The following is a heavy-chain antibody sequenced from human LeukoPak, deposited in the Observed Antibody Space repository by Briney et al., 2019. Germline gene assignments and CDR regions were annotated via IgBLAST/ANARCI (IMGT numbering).Heavy chain of an antibody. J-gene: IGHJ4*02. V-gene: IGHV1-24*01. CDR1: GYTLAELP. CDR2: FDPEEGET. D-gene: IGHD3-3*01. CDR3: ARVGRYDFWSGYYGY. Sequence: ASVKVSCKVSGYTLAELPIHWVRQAPGKGLEWMGTFDPEEGETLYAQKFQGRVTMTEDTSTDTAYMELSSLRSEDTAVYYCARVGRYDFWSGYYGYWGQGTLVTVSS.